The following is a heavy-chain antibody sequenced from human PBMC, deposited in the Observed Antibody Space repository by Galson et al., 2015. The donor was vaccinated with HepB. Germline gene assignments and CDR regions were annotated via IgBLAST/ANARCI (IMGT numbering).Heavy chain of an antibody. D-gene: IGHD2-2*01. J-gene: IGHJ6*02. CDR2: ISAYNGNT. CDR3: ARDIVVVPAAMADYYYYGMDV. Sequence: SVKVSCKASGYTFTSYGISWVRQAPGQGLEWMGWISAYNGNTNYAQKLQGRVTMATDTSTSTAYMELRSLRSDDTAVYYCARDIVVVPAAMADYYYYGMDVWGQGTTVTVSS. CDR1: GYTFTSYG. V-gene: IGHV1-18*04.